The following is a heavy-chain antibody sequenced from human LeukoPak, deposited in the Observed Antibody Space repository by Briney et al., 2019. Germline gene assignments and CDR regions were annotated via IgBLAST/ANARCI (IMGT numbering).Heavy chain of an antibody. Sequence: SVQVSCKASGGTFSSYAISWVRQAPGQGLEWMGGIIPIFGTANYAQKFQGRVTITTDESTSTAYMELSSLRSEDTAVYYCARGESSSSAGYFDYWGQGTLVTVSS. V-gene: IGHV1-69*05. CDR2: IIPIFGTA. CDR3: ARGESSSSAGYFDY. J-gene: IGHJ4*02. D-gene: IGHD6-6*01. CDR1: GGTFSSYA.